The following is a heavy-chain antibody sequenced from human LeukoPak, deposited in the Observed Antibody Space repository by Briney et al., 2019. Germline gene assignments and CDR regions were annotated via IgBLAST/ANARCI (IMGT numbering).Heavy chain of an antibody. D-gene: IGHD5-12*01. J-gene: IGHJ6*03. CDR2: INHSGST. Sequence: SETLSLTCAVYGGSFSGYYWSWIRQPPGKGLEWSGEINHSGSTNYNPSLKSRVTISVDTSKNQFSLKLSSVTAADTAVYYCARGRRGRGFYYYYMDVWGKGTTVTVSS. CDR3: ARGRRGRGFYYYYMDV. CDR1: GGSFSGYY. V-gene: IGHV4-34*01.